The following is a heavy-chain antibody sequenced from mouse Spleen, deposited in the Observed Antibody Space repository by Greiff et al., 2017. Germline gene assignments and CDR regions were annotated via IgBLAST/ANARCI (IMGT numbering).Heavy chain of an antibody. Sequence: QVQLKESGPELVRPGVSVKISCKGSGYTFTDYAMHWVKQSHAKSLAWIGVISTYSGNTNYNQKFKGKATMTVDNSSSTAYMELARLTSEDSAIYYCARSGVRRSAMDYWGQGTSVTVSS. CDR1: GYTFTDYA. V-gene: IGHV1-67*01. CDR2: ISTYSGNT. J-gene: IGHJ4*01. CDR3: ARSGVRRSAMDY. D-gene: IGHD2-14*01.